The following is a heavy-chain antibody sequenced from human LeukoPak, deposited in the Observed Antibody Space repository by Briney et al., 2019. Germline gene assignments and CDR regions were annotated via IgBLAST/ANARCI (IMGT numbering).Heavy chain of an antibody. J-gene: IGHJ5*02. CDR3: ARALGYCSSTSCYLNWFDP. CDR1: GYTFTSYG. Sequence: ASVKVSCKASGYTFTSYGISWVRQAPGQGLEWMGWISAYNGNTNYAQKLQGRVTMTTDTSTSTAYMELRSLRSDDTAVYYCARALGYCSSTSCYLNWFDPWGPGNPGHRLL. V-gene: IGHV1-18*01. CDR2: ISAYNGNT. D-gene: IGHD2-2*01.